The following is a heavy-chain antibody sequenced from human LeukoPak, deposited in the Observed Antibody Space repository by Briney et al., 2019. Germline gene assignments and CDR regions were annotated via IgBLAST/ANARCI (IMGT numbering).Heavy chain of an antibody. D-gene: IGHD3-10*01. CDR1: GFTFSSYA. CDR2: VSYSSSTI. CDR3: ARDAHIVRGVNPLDY. J-gene: IGHJ4*02. V-gene: IGHV3-48*02. Sequence: PVGSLRLSCAASGFTFSSYAMHWVRQAPGKGLEWHSYVSYSSSTIYYADSVKGRFTISRDNAKNSLYLQMNSLRDEDTAVYYCARDAHIVRGVNPLDYWGQGTLVTVSS.